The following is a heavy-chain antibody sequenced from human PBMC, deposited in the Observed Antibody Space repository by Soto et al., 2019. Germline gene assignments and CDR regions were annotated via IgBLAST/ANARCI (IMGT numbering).Heavy chain of an antibody. V-gene: IGHV4-39*01. J-gene: IGHJ6*02. CDR1: GGSISSSSYY. CDR3: ARHKAAMADYYYYGMDV. CDR2: IYYSGST. Sequence: PSETLSLTCTVSGGSISSSSYYWGWIRQPPGKGLEWIGSIYYSGSTYYNPSLKSRVTISVDTSKNQFSLKLSSVTAADTAVYYCARHKAAMADYYYYGMDVWGQGTTVTVSS. D-gene: IGHD5-18*01.